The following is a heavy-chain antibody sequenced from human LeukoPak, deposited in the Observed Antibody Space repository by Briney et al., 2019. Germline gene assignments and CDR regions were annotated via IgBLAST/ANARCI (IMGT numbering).Heavy chain of an antibody. CDR1: GGTFSSYA. V-gene: IGHV1-69*05. CDR2: IIPIFGTA. CDR3: ARPGEYCSSTSCYFGY. Sequence: GASVKVSCKASGGTFSSYAISWVRQAPGQGLEWMGGIIPIFGTANYAQKFQGRATITTDESTSTAYMELSSLRSEDTAVYYCARPGEYCSSTSCYFGYWGQGTLVTVSS. J-gene: IGHJ4*02. D-gene: IGHD2-2*01.